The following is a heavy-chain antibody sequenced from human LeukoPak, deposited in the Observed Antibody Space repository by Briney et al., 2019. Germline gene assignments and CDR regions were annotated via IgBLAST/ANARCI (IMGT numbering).Heavy chain of an antibody. CDR3: ASVVYYYDSSGYTFDY. CDR1: GGSISSSNW. CDR2: IYHSGST. Sequence: NTSETLSLTCAVSGGSISSSNWWSWVRQPPGKGLEWIGEIYHSGSTNYNPSLKSRVTISVDKSKNQFPLKLSSVTAADTAVYYCASVVYYYDSSGYTFDYWGQGTLVTVSS. D-gene: IGHD3-22*01. J-gene: IGHJ4*02. V-gene: IGHV4-4*02.